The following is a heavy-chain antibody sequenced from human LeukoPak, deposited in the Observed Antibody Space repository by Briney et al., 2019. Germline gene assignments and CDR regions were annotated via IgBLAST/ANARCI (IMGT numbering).Heavy chain of an antibody. CDR1: GFTFSSYW. Sequence: GGSLRLSCAASGFTFSSYWMSWVRQAPGKGLEWVANIKQDGSEKYYVDSVKGRFTISRDNAKNSLYLQMNSLRAEDTAVYYRARDSSSWRYNWFDPWGQGTLVTVSS. CDR3: ARDSSSWRYNWFDP. D-gene: IGHD6-13*01. CDR2: IKQDGSEK. V-gene: IGHV3-7*01. J-gene: IGHJ5*02.